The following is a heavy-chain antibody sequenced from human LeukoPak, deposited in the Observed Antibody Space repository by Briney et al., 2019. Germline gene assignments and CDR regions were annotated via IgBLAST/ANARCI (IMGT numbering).Heavy chain of an antibody. Sequence: SQTLSLTCTVSGASIRSGDYYWGWIRQPPGTGLEWIGYIYDSGSTYYNPSLKSRITISVDTSENRFSLKLSSVTATDTAVYYCARESWGYYDSSGYSDYWGQGTLVTVSS. J-gene: IGHJ4*02. CDR2: IYDSGST. CDR1: GASIRSGDYY. CDR3: ARESWGYYDSSGYSDY. D-gene: IGHD3-22*01. V-gene: IGHV4-30-4*01.